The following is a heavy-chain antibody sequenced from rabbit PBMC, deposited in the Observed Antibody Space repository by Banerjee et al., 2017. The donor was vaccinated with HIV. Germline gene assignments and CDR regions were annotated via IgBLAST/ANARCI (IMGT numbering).Heavy chain of an antibody. CDR2: IYASSSSGT. D-gene: IGHD4-2*01. V-gene: IGHV1S40*01. J-gene: IGHJ3*01. Sequence: QSLEESGGDLVKPGASLTLTCKASGLDFSSSYWTCWVRQAPGKGLEWIGCIYASSSSGTDYATWAKGRFTISKTSSTTVTLQMTSLTAADTATYFCARGAGTIRLDLWGQGTLVTVS. CDR3: ARGAGTIRLDL. CDR1: GLDFSSSYW.